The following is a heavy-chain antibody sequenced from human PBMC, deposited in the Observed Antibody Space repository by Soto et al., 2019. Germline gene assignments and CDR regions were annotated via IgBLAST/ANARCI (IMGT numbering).Heavy chain of an antibody. V-gene: IGHV2-5*02. Sequence: QNTLKESGPTLVKPTQTLPLTCTFSGFSLSTSGVGVGWIRHPPGKALEWLALIYWDVDKRYSPSLKSRLTITKNTSNNSVDLTMFKTAPVDAARYYCEHTIAAAVTFEYWGQGTLVTVSS. D-gene: IGHD6-13*01. CDR1: GFSLSTSGVG. CDR3: EHTIAAAVTFEY. J-gene: IGHJ4*02. CDR2: IYWDVDK.